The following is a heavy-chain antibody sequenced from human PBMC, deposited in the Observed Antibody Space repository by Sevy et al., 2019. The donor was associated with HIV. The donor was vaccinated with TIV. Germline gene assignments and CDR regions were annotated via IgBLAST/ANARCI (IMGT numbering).Heavy chain of an antibody. CDR3: AKESGSYYDFWSGHDTFDM. Sequence: GGSLRLSCAASGFNFSSYGMHWVRQAPGKGLEWVAIISYAGSSKYYADSVKGRFTISRDNSKNTLYPQINSLRTEDTAVYYCAKESGSYYDFWSGHDTFDMWGQGTVVTVSS. D-gene: IGHD3-3*01. CDR1: GFNFSSYG. CDR2: ISYAGSSK. V-gene: IGHV3-30*18. J-gene: IGHJ3*02.